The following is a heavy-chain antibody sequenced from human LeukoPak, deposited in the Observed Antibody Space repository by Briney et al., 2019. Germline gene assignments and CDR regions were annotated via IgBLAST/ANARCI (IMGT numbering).Heavy chain of an antibody. CDR1: GDSISTYY. CDR3: ARTTEAHSWRTRYYDYYMDV. V-gene: IGHV4-59*01. Sequence: SETLSLTCTVSGDSISTYYWSWIRQPPGKGLEWIGYIYYSGSTNYNPSLKSRVTISVDTSKNQFSLKLSSVTAADTAVYYCARTTEAHSWRTRYYDYYMDVWGKGTTVTVSS. J-gene: IGHJ6*03. CDR2: IYYSGST. D-gene: IGHD6-13*01.